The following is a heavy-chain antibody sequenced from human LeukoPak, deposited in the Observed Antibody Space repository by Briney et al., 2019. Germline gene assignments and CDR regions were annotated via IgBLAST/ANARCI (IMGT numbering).Heavy chain of an antibody. D-gene: IGHD6-13*01. J-gene: IGHJ4*02. Sequence: GASVKVSCEASGYTFTSYDINWVRQATGQGLEWMGWMNPNSGNTGYAQKFQGRVTMTEDTSTDTAYMELSSLRSEDTAVYYCATGVAAGGSLTGWGQGTLVTVSS. V-gene: IGHV1-8*01. CDR1: GYTFTSYD. CDR3: ATGVAAGGSLTG. CDR2: MNPNSGNT.